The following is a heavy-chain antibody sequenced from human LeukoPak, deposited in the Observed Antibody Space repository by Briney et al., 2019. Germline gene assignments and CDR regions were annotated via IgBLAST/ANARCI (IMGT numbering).Heavy chain of an antibody. CDR1: GFSFSSHV. CDR2: ISGSGGDT. CDR3: ARDRPPTYFDD. Sequence: WGSLSLSCATSGFSFSSHVLHWIRQAPGQGLDWVSGISGSGGDTYYADSVKGRFTISRDNSKNTLNLQTNSLKSEDTALYCCARDRPPTYFDDWGQGTLVTVSS. V-gene: IGHV3-23*01. J-gene: IGHJ4*02.